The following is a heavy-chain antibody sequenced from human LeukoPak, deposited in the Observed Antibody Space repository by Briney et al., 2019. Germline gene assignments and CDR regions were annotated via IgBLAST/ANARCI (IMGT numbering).Heavy chain of an antibody. Sequence: ASVKVSCKASGYIFTNYGISWVRQAPGQGLEWMGWISAYNGNTNYAQKLQGRVTMTTDTSTSTAYMELRSLRSDDTAVYYCARSQRVGALYPFDYWGQGTLVTVSS. CDR2: ISAYNGNT. CDR1: GYIFTNYG. CDR3: ARSQRVGALYPFDY. J-gene: IGHJ4*02. V-gene: IGHV1-18*01. D-gene: IGHD1-26*01.